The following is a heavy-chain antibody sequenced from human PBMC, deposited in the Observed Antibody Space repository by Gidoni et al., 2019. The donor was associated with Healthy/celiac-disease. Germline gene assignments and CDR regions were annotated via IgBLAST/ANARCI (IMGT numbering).Heavy chain of an antibody. D-gene: IGHD5-18*01. J-gene: IGHJ4*02. V-gene: IGHV3-74*01. CDR2: INNDGSSP. CDR1: GCTFSSYW. Sequence: EVQLVESGGGLVQPGGSMRLSCAASGCTFSSYWMHWVRQAPGKGLVWVSRINNDGSSPSYADSVKGLFTLSRDNAKNTLYLQMNSLRAEDTAVYYCARDGDTAMAESFDYWGQGTLVTVSS. CDR3: ARDGDTAMAESFDY.